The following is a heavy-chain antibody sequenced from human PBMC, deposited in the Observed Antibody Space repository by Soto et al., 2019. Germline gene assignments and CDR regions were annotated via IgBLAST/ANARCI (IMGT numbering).Heavy chain of an antibody. D-gene: IGHD3-3*01. CDR2: IGTAGDT. J-gene: IGHJ6*03. CDR1: GFTFSSYD. Sequence: GGSLRLSCAASGFTFSSYDMHWVRQAPGKGLEWVSAIGTAGDTYYQGSVKGRLTISREKAKNSLYLQMNSLRAGDTAVYYCARGPRYYDFWNPRDYYYMDVWGKGTTVTVSS. V-gene: IGHV3-13*01. CDR3: ARGPRYYDFWNPRDYYYMDV.